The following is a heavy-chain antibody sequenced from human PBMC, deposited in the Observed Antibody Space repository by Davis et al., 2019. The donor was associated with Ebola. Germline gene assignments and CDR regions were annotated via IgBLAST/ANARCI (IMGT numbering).Heavy chain of an antibody. V-gene: IGHV4-39*01. J-gene: IGHJ4*02. Sequence: MPSETLSLTCTVSGDSISSSSYYWAWIRQPPGKGLEWIGSIYYSGSTYYNPSLKSRVAVSVDTSKKQFSLNLKSVTAADTAVYYCARRDSYYDSSGYYPFDYWGQGTLVTVSS. CDR1: GDSISSSSYY. D-gene: IGHD3-22*01. CDR2: IYYSGST. CDR3: ARRDSYYDSSGYYPFDY.